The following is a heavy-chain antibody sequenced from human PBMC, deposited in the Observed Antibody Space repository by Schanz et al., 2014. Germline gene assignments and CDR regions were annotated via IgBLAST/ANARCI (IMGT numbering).Heavy chain of an antibody. CDR3: AKDLYNYGIFDS. CDR2: ITRQGTT. CDR1: GFIFDDYG. D-gene: IGHD3-16*01. V-gene: IGHV3-20*04. J-gene: IGHJ5*01. Sequence: EVLLLESGGRVERPGGSLRLSCAASGFIFDDYGMSWVRQVPGKGLEWVSGITRQGTTYYADFVKGRFSISRDLSSNTLYLQMNSLRADDSAVYYCAKDLYNYGIFDSWGQGTLVTVSS.